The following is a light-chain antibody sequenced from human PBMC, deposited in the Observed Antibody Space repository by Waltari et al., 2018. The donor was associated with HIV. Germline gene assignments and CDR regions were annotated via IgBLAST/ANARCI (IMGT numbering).Light chain of an antibody. J-gene: IGLJ1*01. CDR1: SRDVGSSDL. CDR3: CSRAGGSTYV. Sequence: QSALTQPASVSGSPGQSINIPCPGTSRDVGSSDLVSWYQQHPGKDPQLMIYGVSKRPSGVSNRFSGSKSGNTASLTISGLQAEDEADYYCCSRAGGSTYVFGTGTKITVL. CDR2: GVS. V-gene: IGLV2-23*02.